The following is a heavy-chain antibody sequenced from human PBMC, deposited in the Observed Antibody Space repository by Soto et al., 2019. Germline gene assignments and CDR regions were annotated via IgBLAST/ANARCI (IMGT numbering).Heavy chain of an antibody. J-gene: IGHJ6*02. Sequence: QVQLVESGGGLVRPGGSLRLSCEASGFTFRDYYMTWFRQAPGKGLEWLSYIDSSTNYTNYADSVKGRFTIYRDNAKNSLYLQMNSLRADDTAVYYCAREYYYTMDVWGQGTMVTVSS. V-gene: IGHV3-11*05. CDR1: GFTFRDYY. CDR3: AREYYYTMDV. CDR2: IDSSTNYT.